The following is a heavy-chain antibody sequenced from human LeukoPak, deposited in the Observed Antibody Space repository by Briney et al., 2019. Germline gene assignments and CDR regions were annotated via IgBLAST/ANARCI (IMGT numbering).Heavy chain of an antibody. CDR3: ARDRYDFWSGFDY. V-gene: IGHV4-34*01. CDR2: INHSGST. Sequence: PSETLSLTCAVYGGSFSGYYWSWIRQPPGKGLEWIGEINHSGSTNYSPSLKSRVTISVDTSKNQFSLKLSSVTAADTAVYYCARDRYDFWSGFDYWGQGTLVTVSS. D-gene: IGHD3-3*01. CDR1: GGSFSGYY. J-gene: IGHJ4*02.